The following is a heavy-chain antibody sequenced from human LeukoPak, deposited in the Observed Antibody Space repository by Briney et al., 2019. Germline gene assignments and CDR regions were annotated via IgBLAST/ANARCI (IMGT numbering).Heavy chain of an antibody. CDR3: ARAGYSSGYVGGFDY. J-gene: IGHJ4*02. V-gene: IGHV4-59*01. Sequence: SETLSLTCTVSGGSINSYYWNWIRQSPGKGLEWIGHIYFSGSTNYNPSLKSRVIISVDMSKNRFSRRLSSVTAADTAMYYCARAGYSSGYVGGFDYWGQGALVTVSS. CDR2: IYFSGST. D-gene: IGHD5-18*01. CDR1: GGSINSYY.